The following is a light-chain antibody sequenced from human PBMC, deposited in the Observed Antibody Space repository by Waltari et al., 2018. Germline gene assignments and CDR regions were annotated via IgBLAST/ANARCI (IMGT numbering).Light chain of an antibody. J-gene: IGKJ1*01. CDR1: QSINTW. CDR3: QQYDNAWT. CDR2: EAS. Sequence: DIEMTQDPSTLSASVGDRVTITCRASQSINTWLAWYQQKPGQAPKVLIYEASNLQSGVPSRFSGSGSGTEFTLTISSLQADDVATYYCQQYDNAWTFGPGTKVEIK. V-gene: IGKV1-5*03.